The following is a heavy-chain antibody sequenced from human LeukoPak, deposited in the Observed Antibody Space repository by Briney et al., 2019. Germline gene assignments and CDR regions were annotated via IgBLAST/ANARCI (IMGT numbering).Heavy chain of an antibody. CDR2: IYYSGST. Sequence: PSETLSLTCTVSGGSISSYYWGWIRQPPGKGLEWIGSIYYSGSTYYNPSLKSRVTISVDTSKNQFSLKLSSVTAADTAVYYCASLIVVVPAAIRSDYFDYWGQGTLVTVSS. CDR3: ASLIVVVPAAIRSDYFDY. CDR1: GGSISSYY. V-gene: IGHV4-39*01. J-gene: IGHJ4*02. D-gene: IGHD2-2*01.